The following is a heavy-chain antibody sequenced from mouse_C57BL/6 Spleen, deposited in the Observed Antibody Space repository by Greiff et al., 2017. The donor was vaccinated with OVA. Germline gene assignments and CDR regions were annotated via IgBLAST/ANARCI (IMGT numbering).Heavy chain of an antibody. CDR3: TRENDSYWYFDV. Sequence: DVHLVESGEGLVKPGGSLKLSCAASGFTFSSYAMSWVRQTPEKRLEWVAYISSGGDYIYYADTVKGRFTISRDNARNTLYLQMSSLKSEDTAMYYCTRENDSYWYFDVWGTGTTVTVSS. J-gene: IGHJ1*03. V-gene: IGHV5-9-1*02. D-gene: IGHD2-4*01. CDR2: ISSGGDYI. CDR1: GFTFSSYA.